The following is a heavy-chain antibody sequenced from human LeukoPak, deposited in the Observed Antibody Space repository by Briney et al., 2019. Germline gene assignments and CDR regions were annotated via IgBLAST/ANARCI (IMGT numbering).Heavy chain of an antibody. J-gene: IGHJ6*02. CDR3: ARDPVYYDLHPYYYYYGMDV. V-gene: IGHV3-33*01. Sequence: GGSLRLSCAASGFTFSSYGMHWVRQAPGKGLEWVAVIWYDGSNKYYADSVKGRFTISRDNSKNTLYLQMNSLRAEDTAVYYCARDPVYYDLHPYYYYYGMDVWGQGTTVTVSS. CDR2: IWYDGSNK. D-gene: IGHD1-26*01. CDR1: GFTFSSYG.